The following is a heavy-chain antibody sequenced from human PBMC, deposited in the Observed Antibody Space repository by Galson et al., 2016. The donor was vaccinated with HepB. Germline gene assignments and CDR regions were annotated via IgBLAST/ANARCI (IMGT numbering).Heavy chain of an antibody. D-gene: IGHD2-2*01. CDR1: GGSVRSGNYY. Sequence: SETLSLTCTVSGGSVRSGNYYWSWIRQPPGKGLEWIGNIYYNGSTKYNPSLKSRVIISVDTSKNQFSLKLNSVTAADTAVYYCARDRAPRAMAREIYYYYGMDVWGQGTTVTVSS. V-gene: IGHV4-61*01. CDR2: IYYNGST. J-gene: IGHJ6*02. CDR3: ARDRAPRAMAREIYYYYGMDV.